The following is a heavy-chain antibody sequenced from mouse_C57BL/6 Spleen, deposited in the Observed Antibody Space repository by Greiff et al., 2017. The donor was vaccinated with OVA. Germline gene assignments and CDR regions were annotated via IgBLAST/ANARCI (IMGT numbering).Heavy chain of an antibody. CDR3: ASLADY. J-gene: IGHJ2*01. CDR2: ISDGGSYT. Sequence: EVKLVESGGGLVKPGGSLKLSCAASGFTFSSYAMSWVRQTPEKRLEWVATISDGGSYTYYPDNVKGRFTISRDNAKNNLYLQMSHLKSEDSAMYYCASLADYWGQGTTLTVSS. CDR1: GFTFSSYA. V-gene: IGHV5-4*03.